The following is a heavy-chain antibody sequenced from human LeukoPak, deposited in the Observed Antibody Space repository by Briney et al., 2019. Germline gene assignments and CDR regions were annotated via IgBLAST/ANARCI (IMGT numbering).Heavy chain of an antibody. J-gene: IGHJ4*02. CDR3: ARAILYYYGSGSYYAPFDY. V-gene: IGHV1-2*02. CDR1: GYTFTGYY. CDR2: INPNSGGT. D-gene: IGHD3-10*01. Sequence: ASVKVSCKPSGYTFTGYYIQWVRQAPGQGLEWMGWINPNSGGTNYAQKFQGRVTMTRDTSISTAYMELSRLRSDDTAVYYCARAILYYYGSGSYYAPFDYWGQGTLVTVSS.